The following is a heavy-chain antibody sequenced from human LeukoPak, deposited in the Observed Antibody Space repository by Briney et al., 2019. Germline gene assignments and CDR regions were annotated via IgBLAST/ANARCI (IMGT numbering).Heavy chain of an antibody. CDR2: VTSTGDDI. D-gene: IGHD5-12*01. CDR1: GFTFSDYY. CDR3: ASGIVATSGDF. Sequence: PGGSLRLSCAASGFTFSDYYMSWIRQAPGKGLEWVAYVTSTGDDIYYADSVKGRFTISRDNAKNALFLRMNSLRVEDTATYYCASGIVATSGDFWGQGTLVSVSS. V-gene: IGHV3-11*01. J-gene: IGHJ4*02.